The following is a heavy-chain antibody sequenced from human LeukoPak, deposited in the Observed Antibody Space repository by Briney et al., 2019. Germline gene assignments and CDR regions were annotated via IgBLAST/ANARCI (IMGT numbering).Heavy chain of an antibody. CDR3: ARDRPSPGIAVADSFDY. D-gene: IGHD6-19*01. CDR2: ISAYNGNT. J-gene: IGHJ4*02. CDR1: GYTFTSYG. V-gene: IGHV1-18*01. Sequence: ASVKVSCKASGYTFTSYGISWVRQAPGQGLEWMGWISAYNGNTNYAQMLQGRVTLTTDTSTSTAYMELRSLRSDDTAVFYCARDRPSPGIAVADSFDYWGQGTLVTVSS.